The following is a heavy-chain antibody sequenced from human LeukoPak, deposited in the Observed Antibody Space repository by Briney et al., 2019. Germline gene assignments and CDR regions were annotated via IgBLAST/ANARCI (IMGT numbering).Heavy chain of an antibody. V-gene: IGHV4-61*01. CDR2: IYYTGST. CDR3: ARGWLVGHYFGN. J-gene: IGHJ4*02. CDR1: GGSVSSGSYY. D-gene: IGHD5-24*01. Sequence: SETLSLTCTVSGGSVSSGSYYWSWIRQPPGKGLEWIGYIYYTGSTNYNPSLKSRVSTSVDTSKNQFSLKLSSVTAADTAVYYCARGWLVGHYFGNWGQGTLVTVSS.